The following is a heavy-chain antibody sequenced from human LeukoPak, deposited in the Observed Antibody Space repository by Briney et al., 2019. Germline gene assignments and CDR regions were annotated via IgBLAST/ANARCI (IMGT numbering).Heavy chain of an antibody. V-gene: IGHV3-23*01. J-gene: IGHJ4*02. CDR3: AGDNEEVAVAGYFDY. Sequence: PGGSLRLSCAASGFTFSSYAMSWVRQAPGKGLEWVSAISGSGGSTYYADSVKGRFTISRDNSKNTLYLQMNSLRAEDTAVYYCAGDNEEVAVAGYFDYWGQGTLVTVSS. CDR1: GFTFSSYA. CDR2: ISGSGGST. D-gene: IGHD6-19*01.